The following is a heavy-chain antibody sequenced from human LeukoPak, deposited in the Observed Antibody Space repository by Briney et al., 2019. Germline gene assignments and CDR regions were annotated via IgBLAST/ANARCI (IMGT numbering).Heavy chain of an antibody. J-gene: IGHJ5*02. V-gene: IGHV4-61*02. Sequence: PSETLSLTCTVSGGSISSGSYYWSWIRQPAGKGLEWIGRIYTSGSTNYNPSLKSRVTMTRDTSTSTVYMELSSLRSEDTAVYYCARDMASGYDYSWFDPWGQGTLVTVSS. CDR2: IYTSGST. CDR3: ARDMASGYDYSWFDP. CDR1: GGSISSGSYY. D-gene: IGHD5-12*01.